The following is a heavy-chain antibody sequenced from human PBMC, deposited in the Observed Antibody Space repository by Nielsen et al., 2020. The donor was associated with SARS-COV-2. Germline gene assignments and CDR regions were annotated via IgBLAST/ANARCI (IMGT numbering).Heavy chain of an antibody. J-gene: IGHJ4*02. CDR3: TTEVIWNYLLASDVFDY. D-gene: IGHD1-7*01. CDR1: GFTFSNAW. V-gene: IGHV3-15*01. CDR2: IKSKTDGGTT. Sequence: GESLKISCAASGFTFSNAWMSWVRQAPGKGLEWVGRIKSKTDGGTTDYAAPVKGRFTISRDDSKNTLYLQMNSLKTEDTDVYYCTTEVIWNYLLASDVFDYWGQGTLVTVSS.